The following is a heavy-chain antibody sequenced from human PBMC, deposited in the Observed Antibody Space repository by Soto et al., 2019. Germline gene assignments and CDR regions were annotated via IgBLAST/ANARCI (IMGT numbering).Heavy chain of an antibody. D-gene: IGHD6-13*01. CDR2: IYYSGST. Sequence: TSETLSLTCTVSGGSISSYYWSWIRQPPGKGLEWIGYIYYSGSTNYNPSLKSRVTISVDTSKNQFSLKLSSVTAADTAVYYCAIGVGQQLVLSYWGQGTLVTVSS. J-gene: IGHJ4*02. V-gene: IGHV4-59*01. CDR1: GGSISSYY. CDR3: AIGVGQQLVLSY.